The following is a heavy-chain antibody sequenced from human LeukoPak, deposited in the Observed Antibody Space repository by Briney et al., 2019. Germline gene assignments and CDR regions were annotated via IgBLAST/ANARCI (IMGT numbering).Heavy chain of an antibody. Sequence: GGSLRLSCAASGFTFSNYGMHWVRQAPGEGLEWVAIISYDGSYKYYADSVRGRFTISRDDSKNTLYLQMNSLRAKDTAVYYCAKDRSNSWTFDYWGQGILVTVSS. V-gene: IGHV3-30*18. D-gene: IGHD6-13*01. CDR3: AKDRSNSWTFDY. CDR2: ISYDGSYK. CDR1: GFTFSNYG. J-gene: IGHJ4*02.